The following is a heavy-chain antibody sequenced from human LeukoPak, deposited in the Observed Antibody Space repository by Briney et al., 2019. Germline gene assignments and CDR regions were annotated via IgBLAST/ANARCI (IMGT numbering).Heavy chain of an antibody. D-gene: IGHD3-10*01. CDR2: INHSGST. Sequence: SETLSLTCAVYGGSFSGYYWSWIRQPPGKGLEWIGEINHSGSTNYNPSLKSRVTISVDTSKNQFSLKLSSVTAADTAVYYCARDRYCGSGSDVRFDPWGQGTLVTVSS. CDR1: GGSFSGYY. V-gene: IGHV4-34*01. CDR3: ARDRYCGSGSDVRFDP. J-gene: IGHJ5*02.